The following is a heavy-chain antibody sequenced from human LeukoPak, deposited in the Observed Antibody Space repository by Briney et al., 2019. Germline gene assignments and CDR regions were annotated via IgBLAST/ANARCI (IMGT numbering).Heavy chain of an antibody. CDR1: GFTFDEYA. CDR3: AKGVRITMVRGAFDM. CDR2: ISWNSGSI. J-gene: IGHJ3*02. D-gene: IGHD3-10*01. Sequence: GRSLRLSCAASGFTFDEYAMHWVRQAPGKGLEWVSGISWNSGSIAYADSVKGRFTISRDNAKNSLYLQMNSLGAEDTALYYCAKGVRITMVRGAFDMWGQGTVVTVSS. V-gene: IGHV3-9*01.